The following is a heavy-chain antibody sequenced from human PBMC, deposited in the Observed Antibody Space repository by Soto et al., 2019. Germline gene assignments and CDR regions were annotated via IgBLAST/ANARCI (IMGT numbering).Heavy chain of an antibody. Sequence: GESLKIACKGSGYSFTSYCINWVRQMPGKGLEWMGRIDPSDSYTNYSPSFQGRVTISSYKSISTAYLQWSSLKASETAMYYCASLYYFHRRYGSGSWLYYYYYGMDVWGQGTTVTVPS. CDR1: GYSFTSYC. J-gene: IGHJ6*02. D-gene: IGHD3-10*01. CDR3: ASLYYFHRRYGSGSWLYYYYYGMDV. V-gene: IGHV5-10-1*01. CDR2: IDPSDSYT.